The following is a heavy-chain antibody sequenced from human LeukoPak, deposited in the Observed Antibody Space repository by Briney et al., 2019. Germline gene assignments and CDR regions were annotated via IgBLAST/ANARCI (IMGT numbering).Heavy chain of an antibody. J-gene: IGHJ4*02. D-gene: IGHD3-3*01. CDR3: AKLTYYDFWSGYLDY. Sequence: GGSLRLSCAASGFTFSSYAMSWVRQAPGKGLGWVSAISGSGGSTYYADSVKGRSTISRDNSKNTLYLQMNSLRAGDTAVYYCAKLTYYDFWSGYLDYWGQGTLVTVSS. CDR2: ISGSGGST. CDR1: GFTFSSYA. V-gene: IGHV3-23*01.